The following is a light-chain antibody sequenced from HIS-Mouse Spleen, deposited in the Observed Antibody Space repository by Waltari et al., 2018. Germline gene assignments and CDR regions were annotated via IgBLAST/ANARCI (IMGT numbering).Light chain of an antibody. Sequence: QSALTQPASVSGSPGQSITISCTGTSSDVGGYNYVSWYQQHPGKAPKLMIYDVSNRPSGVSNRFSGSKSGNTASLTISGLQAEDKADYYCSSYTSSSTLVFGGGTKLTVL. CDR2: DVS. J-gene: IGLJ2*01. CDR1: SSDVGGYNY. CDR3: SSYTSSSTLV. V-gene: IGLV2-14*03.